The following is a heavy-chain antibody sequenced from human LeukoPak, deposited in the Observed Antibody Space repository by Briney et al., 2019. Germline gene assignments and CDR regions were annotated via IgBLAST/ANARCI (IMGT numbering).Heavy chain of an antibody. J-gene: IGHJ3*02. D-gene: IGHD3-22*01. V-gene: IGHV3-49*04. CDR3: TRSNLNYYDSSPTGI. CDR2: IRSKAYGGTT. CDR1: GFTFGDYA. Sequence: PGRSLRLSCTASGFTFGDYAMSWVRQAPGKGLEWVGFIRSKAYGGTTEYAASVKGRFTISRDDSKSIAYPQMNSLKTEDTAVYYCTRSNLNYYDSSPTGIWGQGAMVTVSS.